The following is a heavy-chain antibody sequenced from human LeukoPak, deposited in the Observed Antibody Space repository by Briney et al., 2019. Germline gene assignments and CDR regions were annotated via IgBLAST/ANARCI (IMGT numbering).Heavy chain of an antibody. CDR2: IKGDGSEK. D-gene: IGHD5-12*01. Sequence: GGSLRLSCAASGFSFSTSWMSWVRQAPGKGLEWVANIKGDGSEKQYVDSVMGRFTVSRDNAKNSLYLQMNILRGDDTAVYYCEKYSSAYAIENWGQGTLVTVSS. CDR3: EKYSSAYAIEN. J-gene: IGHJ4*02. V-gene: IGHV3-7*02. CDR1: GFSFSTSW.